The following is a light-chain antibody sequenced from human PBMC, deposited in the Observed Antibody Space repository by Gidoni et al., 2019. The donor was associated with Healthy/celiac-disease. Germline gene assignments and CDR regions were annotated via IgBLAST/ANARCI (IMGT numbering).Light chain of an antibody. CDR3: QQYYSYPPV. Sequence: AIRMTQSPSSLSASTGDRVTITCRASQGSSSYLAWYQQKPGKAPKLLIYAASTLQSGVPSRFSGSGSGTDFTLTISCLQSEDFATYYCQQYYSYPPVFGGGTKVEIK. V-gene: IGKV1-8*01. CDR2: AAS. CDR1: QGSSSY. J-gene: IGKJ4*01.